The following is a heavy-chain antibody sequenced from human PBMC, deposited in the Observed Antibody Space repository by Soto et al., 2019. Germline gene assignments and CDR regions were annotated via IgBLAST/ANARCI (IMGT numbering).Heavy chain of an antibody. V-gene: IGHV3-7*01. J-gene: IGHJ4*02. CDR3: VCGGNFFIY. CDR1: GFTFSTYW. Sequence: EVQLVESGGGLVQPGGSLRLSCAASGFTFSTYWMTWFRQPPGKGLEWVAKMDQDGSRTYYVDSVRGRFTVSRDNAKNSLYLQMNSLRVEDTAVYYCVCGGNFFIYWGQGTLVTVSP. CDR2: MDQDGSRT. D-gene: IGHD3-16*01.